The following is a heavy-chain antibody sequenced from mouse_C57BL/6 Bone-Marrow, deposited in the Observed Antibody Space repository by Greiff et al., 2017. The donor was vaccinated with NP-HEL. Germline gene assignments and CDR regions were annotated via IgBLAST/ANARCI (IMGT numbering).Heavy chain of an antibody. CDR2: IYWDDDK. CDR3: ARDYYYGRFAY. D-gene: IGHD1-1*01. Sequence: QVTLKESGPGILQSSQTLSLTCSFSGFSLSTSGMGVSWIRQPSGKGLEWLAHIYWDDDKRYNPSLKSRLTISKGTSRNQVFLKITSVDTADTATYYCARDYYYGRFAYWGQGTLVTVSA. CDR1: GFSLSTSGMG. V-gene: IGHV8-12*01. J-gene: IGHJ3*01.